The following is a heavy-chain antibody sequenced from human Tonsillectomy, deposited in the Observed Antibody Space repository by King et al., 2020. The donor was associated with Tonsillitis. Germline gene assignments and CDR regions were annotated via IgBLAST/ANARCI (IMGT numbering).Heavy chain of an antibody. Sequence: VQLVESGGGLVQPGGSLRLSCAASGFTFSSYSMNWVRQAPGKGLEWVSYISSSSSTIYYADSVKGRFTISRDNAKNSLYLQMNSLRDEDTAVYYCARYNSFCSGGSCYGFFDYWGQGTLVTASP. V-gene: IGHV3-48*02. D-gene: IGHD2-15*01. CDR2: ISSSSSTI. CDR3: ARYNSFCSGGSCYGFFDY. J-gene: IGHJ4*02. CDR1: GFTFSSYS.